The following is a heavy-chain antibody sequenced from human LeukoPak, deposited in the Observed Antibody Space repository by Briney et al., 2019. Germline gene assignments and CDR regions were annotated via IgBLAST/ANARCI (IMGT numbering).Heavy chain of an antibody. CDR2: ISSSGSSI. J-gene: IGHJ4*02. Sequence: GGSLRLSCPASGFTFSYYYMSWIRPAPGKGLEWVSYISSSGSSIYYPDSVRGRFTISRDNAKNSLYLQLNSLRAEDAAVYYCARAGYSSGWYVGYWGQGTLVTVSS. D-gene: IGHD6-19*01. CDR3: ARAGYSSGWYVGY. V-gene: IGHV3-11*01. CDR1: GFTFSYYY.